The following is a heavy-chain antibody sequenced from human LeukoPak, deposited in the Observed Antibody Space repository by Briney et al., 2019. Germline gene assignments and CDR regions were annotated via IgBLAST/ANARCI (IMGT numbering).Heavy chain of an antibody. CDR3: ARADSRFDP. J-gene: IGHJ5*02. V-gene: IGHV4-39*07. Sequence: PSETLSLTCTVSGGSISSSSYYWGWIRQPPGKGLEWIGSIYYSGSTYYNPSLKSRVTISVDTSKNQFSLKLSSVTAADTAVYYCARADSRFDPWGQGTLVTVSS. D-gene: IGHD2-21*01. CDR2: IYYSGST. CDR1: GGSISSSSYY.